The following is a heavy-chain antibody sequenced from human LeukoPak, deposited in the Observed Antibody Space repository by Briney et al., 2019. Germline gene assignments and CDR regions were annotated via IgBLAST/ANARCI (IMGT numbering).Heavy chain of an antibody. D-gene: IGHD1-26*01. V-gene: IGHV1-46*01. CDR3: ARGGRTQVTIVGTGEEGTVDYFDY. J-gene: IGHJ4*02. CDR2: INPSGGST. CDR1: GYTFTSYY. Sequence: ASVKVSCKASGYTFTSYYMHWVRQAPGQGLEWMGIINPSGGSTSYAQRFQGRVAMTRDTSTSTVYMELSSLRSEDTAVYYCARGGRTQVTIVGTGEEGTVDYFDYWGQGTLVTVSS.